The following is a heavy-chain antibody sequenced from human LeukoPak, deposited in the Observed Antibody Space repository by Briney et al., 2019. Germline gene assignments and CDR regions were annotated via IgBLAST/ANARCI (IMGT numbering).Heavy chain of an antibody. V-gene: IGHV4-34*01. CDR2: INHSGST. D-gene: IGHD3-10*01. J-gene: IGHJ4*02. Sequence: SETLSLTCAVYGGSFSGDYWSWIRQPPGKGLEWIGEINHSGSTNYNPSLKSRVTISIDTSKNQFSLKLSSVTAADTAVYYCARHGEGYYGSGSRKFDYWGQGTLVTVSS. CDR3: ARHGEGYYGSGSRKFDY. CDR1: GGSFSGDY.